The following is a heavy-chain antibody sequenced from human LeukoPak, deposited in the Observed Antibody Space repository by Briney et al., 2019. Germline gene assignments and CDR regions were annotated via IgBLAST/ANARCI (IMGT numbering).Heavy chain of an antibody. D-gene: IGHD3-22*01. Sequence: ASVKVSCKASGYAFMNYGISWVRQTPGQGLAWMGWISTYNDNTKYAVKFQGRVTMTTDTSTSTAYMDLRSLRSDDTAVYYCARDTPVYDSSGHNSFDYWGQGTMVTVSS. CDR1: GYAFMNYG. J-gene: IGHJ4*02. CDR2: ISTYNDNT. V-gene: IGHV1-18*01. CDR3: ARDTPVYDSSGHNSFDY.